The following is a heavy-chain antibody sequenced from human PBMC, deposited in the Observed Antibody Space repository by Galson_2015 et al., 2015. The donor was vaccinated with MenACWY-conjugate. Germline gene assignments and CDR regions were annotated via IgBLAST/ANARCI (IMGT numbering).Heavy chain of an antibody. J-gene: IGHJ4*01. D-gene: IGHD3-16*02. CDR2: ITSSSTTI. CDR3: VRDREDYEHVWGTYRPHYFDY. Sequence: SLRLSCAASGFTFSSYSMNWVRQAPGKGLEWVSYITSSSTTIYYADSVKGRFTISRDNAKNSLYLQMNSLRDEDTAVYYCVRDREDYEHVWGTYRPHYFDYWGRGTLLTVSS. V-gene: IGHV3-48*02. CDR1: GFTFSSYS.